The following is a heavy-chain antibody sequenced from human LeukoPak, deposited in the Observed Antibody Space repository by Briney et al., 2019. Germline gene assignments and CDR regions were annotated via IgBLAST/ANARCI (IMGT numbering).Heavy chain of an antibody. CDR1: GYTFTDYY. D-gene: IGHD5-24*01. J-gene: IGHJ4*02. CDR2: MNPNSGNT. Sequence: ASVKVSCKASGYTFTDYYIHWVRQAPGQGLEWMGWMNPNSGNTGYAQKFQGRVTITRNTSISTAYMELSSLRSEDTAVYYCARGNYPLDNWGQGTLVTVSS. V-gene: IGHV1-8*03. CDR3: ARGNYPLDN.